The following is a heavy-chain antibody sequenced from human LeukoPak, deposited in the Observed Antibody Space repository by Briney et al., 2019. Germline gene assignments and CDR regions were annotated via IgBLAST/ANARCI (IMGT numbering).Heavy chain of an antibody. CDR1: GGTFSSYA. V-gene: IGHV1-69*13. CDR2: IIPIFGTA. CDR3: ARADCSGGSCYRYYYYGMDV. D-gene: IGHD2-15*01. Sequence: SVKVSCKASGGTFSSYAISWVRQATGQGLEGMGGIIPIFGTANYAQKFQGRVTITADESTSTAYMELSSLRSEDTAVYYCARADCSGGSCYRYYYYGMDVWGKGTTVTVSS. J-gene: IGHJ6*04.